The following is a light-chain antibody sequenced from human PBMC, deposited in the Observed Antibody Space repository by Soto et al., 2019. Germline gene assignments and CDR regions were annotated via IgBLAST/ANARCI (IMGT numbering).Light chain of an antibody. Sequence: EMVMTQSRANLSVSPGERVTLSCRASRSISNNLAWYQQKPGQAPRLLIYGASTRATGIPARFSGSGSGTEFTLTINSLQSEDFAMYYCQPHNNWPVVTFCGGTRVEIK. CDR3: QPHNNWPVVT. J-gene: IGKJ4*01. CDR1: RSISNN. V-gene: IGKV3-15*01. CDR2: GAS.